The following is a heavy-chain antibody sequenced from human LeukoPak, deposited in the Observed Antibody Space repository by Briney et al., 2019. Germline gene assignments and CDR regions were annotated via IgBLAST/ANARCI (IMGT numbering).Heavy chain of an antibody. Sequence: SETLSLTCTVSGGSISSYYWSWIRQPPGKGLEWIGEIYHSGTTNFNPSLKSRVTISVDKSKNQFSLKLSSVTAADTAVYYCASATKGYSSSWYYFDYWGQGTLVTASS. CDR2: IYHSGTT. D-gene: IGHD6-13*01. CDR3: ASATKGYSSSWYYFDY. J-gene: IGHJ4*02. CDR1: GGSISSYY. V-gene: IGHV4-59*12.